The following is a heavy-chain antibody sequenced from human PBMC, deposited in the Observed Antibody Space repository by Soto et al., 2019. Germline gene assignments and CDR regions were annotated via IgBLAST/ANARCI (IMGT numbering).Heavy chain of an antibody. CDR3: AKDADLCR. CDR2: IFYSGNT. V-gene: IGHV4-59*11. J-gene: IGHJ4*02. CDR1: GGSISGHY. Sequence: SETLSLTCTVSGGSISGHYWTWIRQPPGKGLEWIGYIFYSGNTNYNPSLRSRVTISVDTSKNQFSLKVNSVTTADTAVYYCAKDADLCRWGQGTLVTVSS. D-gene: IGHD2-21*01.